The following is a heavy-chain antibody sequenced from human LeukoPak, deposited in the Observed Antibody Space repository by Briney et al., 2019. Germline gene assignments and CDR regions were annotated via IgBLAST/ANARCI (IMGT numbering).Heavy chain of an antibody. Sequence: PSETLSLTCSVSGASLSSYYWTWIRLPAGKGLEWIGRVHTSGSSDYNPSLKRRVTMSVDTSKNHFSLSLSSVTAADTAFYYCARVSYNSGSYISEGWFDPWGQGTLVIVSS. CDR2: VHTSGSS. CDR1: GASLSSYY. CDR3: ARVSYNSGSYISEGWFDP. J-gene: IGHJ5*02. D-gene: IGHD3-10*01. V-gene: IGHV4-4*07.